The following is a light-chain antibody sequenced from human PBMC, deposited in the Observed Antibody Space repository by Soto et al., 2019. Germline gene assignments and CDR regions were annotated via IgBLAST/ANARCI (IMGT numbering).Light chain of an antibody. V-gene: IGLV1-51*01. CDR2: DGN. J-gene: IGLJ2*01. Sequence: QSVLTQPASLSATPGEKVTISCSGRGSNIGRNYVSWYRQFPGTAPQLLIYDGNKRHSGVPDRMSGSRYGTSASLAIAGLQPGDEADYYCGTWDESLGAGVFGGGTKLTVL. CDR3: GTWDESLGAGV. CDR1: GSNIGRNY.